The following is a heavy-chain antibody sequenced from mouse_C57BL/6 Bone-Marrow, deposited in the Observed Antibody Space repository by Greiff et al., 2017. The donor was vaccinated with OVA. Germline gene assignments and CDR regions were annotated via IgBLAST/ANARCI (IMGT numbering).Heavy chain of an antibody. V-gene: IGHV1-74*01. Sequence: VQLQQPGAELVKPGASVKVSCKASGYTFTSYWMHWVKQRPGQGLEWIGRIHPSDSDTNYHQKFKGKATLTVEKSYSTAYMQLSSLTSEDSAVYYCAISPYYYGSNFDYWGQGTTLTVSS. CDR1: GYTFTSYW. J-gene: IGHJ2*01. CDR2: IHPSDSDT. D-gene: IGHD1-1*01. CDR3: AISPYYYGSNFDY.